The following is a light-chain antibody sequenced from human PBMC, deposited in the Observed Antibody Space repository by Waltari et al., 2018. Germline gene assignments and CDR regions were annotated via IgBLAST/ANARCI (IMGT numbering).Light chain of an antibody. CDR1: QSVGSY. V-gene: IGKV3-15*01. CDR3: QQYNKWPPYT. Sequence: EIVMTQSPATLSVSPGERATLSCRARQSVGSYLAWYQQKPGRAPNLLIHGASTRVTGIPARFSGSGSGTEFTLTISSLQSEDFAVYYCQQYNKWPPYTFGQGTKLEIK. CDR2: GAS. J-gene: IGKJ2*01.